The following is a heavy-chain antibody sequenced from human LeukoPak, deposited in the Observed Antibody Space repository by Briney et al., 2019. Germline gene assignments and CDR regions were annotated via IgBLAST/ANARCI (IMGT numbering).Heavy chain of an antibody. CDR2: VYTTGTT. J-gene: IGHJ4*02. D-gene: IGHD2-2*02. Sequence: PSQTLSLTCTVSGGSINSGSFYWNWIRQSTGKGLEWIGHVYTTGTTNCNPSLRSRVTKSLDTSKNQSSLNLNSVTAADTAVYYCARCTSTSCYNFDYWGQGTLLTVSS. V-gene: IGHV4-61*09. CDR1: GGSINSGSFY. CDR3: ARCTSTSCYNFDY.